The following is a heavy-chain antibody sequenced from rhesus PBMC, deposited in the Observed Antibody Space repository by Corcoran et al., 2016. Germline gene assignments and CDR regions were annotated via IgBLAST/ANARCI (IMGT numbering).Heavy chain of an antibody. CDR2: IYGSGSST. CDR3: ATIYSSGWLYFDY. J-gene: IGHJ4*01. Sequence: QLQLQESGPGLVKPSETLSVTCAVSGGSISSSYWSWIRQAPGKGLEWIGYIYGSGSSTNYNPSPKSRVTLSVDTSKNHLSLKLCSVTAADTSVYYCATIYSSGWLYFDYWGQGVLVTVSS. CDR1: GGSISSSY. D-gene: IGHD6-31*01. V-gene: IGHV4-169*01.